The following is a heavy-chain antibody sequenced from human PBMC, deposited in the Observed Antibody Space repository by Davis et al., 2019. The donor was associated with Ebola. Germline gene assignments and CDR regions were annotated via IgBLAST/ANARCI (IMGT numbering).Heavy chain of an antibody. V-gene: IGHV1-18*01. J-gene: IGHJ6*02. Sequence: ASVQVSCKASGYTFTSYDISWVRQAPAQGLEWMGWISAYNGNTNYAQKLQGRVTMTTDTSTSTAYMELRSLRSDDTAVNYCATIGYYYDSSGYSYYYYGMDVWGQGTTVTVSS. CDR2: ISAYNGNT. D-gene: IGHD3-22*01. CDR3: ATIGYYYDSSGYSYYYYGMDV. CDR1: GYTFTSYD.